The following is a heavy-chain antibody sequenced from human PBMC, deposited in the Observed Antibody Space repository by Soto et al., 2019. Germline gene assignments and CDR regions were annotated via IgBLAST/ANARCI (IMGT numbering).Heavy chain of an antibody. CDR1: GYIFTNYW. V-gene: IGHV1-46*01. Sequence: QDQLVQSGAEVKKPGASVKVSCEASGYIFTNYWIGWVRLAPGQGLEWMGIIDPSRGSTTYAPKFQGRITMTRDTAAYTAYMELSSLRSEDTAVYYCAVCGGNMPPYPYTGLDVWGQGTTVIVSS. D-gene: IGHD2-21*01. CDR2: IDPSRGST. CDR3: AVCGGNMPPYPYTGLDV. J-gene: IGHJ6*02.